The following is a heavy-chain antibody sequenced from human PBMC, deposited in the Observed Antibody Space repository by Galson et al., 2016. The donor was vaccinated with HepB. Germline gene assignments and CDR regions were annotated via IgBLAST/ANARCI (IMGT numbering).Heavy chain of an antibody. V-gene: IGHV1-18*04. D-gene: IGHD2-2*02. CDR1: GYTFDSYG. CDR3: ARDGHCTSKPCYIRPFKHSGMDV. Sequence: SVKVSCKASGYTFDSYGVSWVRQAPGQGLEWMGWATTYSSYTQYAGKVRDRVSMTMDRSTTTAYMELRSLRSDDSAVYYCARDGHCTSKPCYIRPFKHSGMDVWGQGTKVIVSS. J-gene: IGHJ6*02. CDR2: ATTYSSYT.